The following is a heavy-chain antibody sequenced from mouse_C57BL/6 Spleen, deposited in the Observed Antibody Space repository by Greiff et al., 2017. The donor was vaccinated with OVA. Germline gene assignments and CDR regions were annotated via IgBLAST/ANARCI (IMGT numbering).Heavy chain of an antibody. CDR2: IYPGEGDT. CDR1: GYAFSSSW. V-gene: IGHV1-82*01. D-gene: IGHD2-1*01. J-gene: IGHJ4*01. CDR3: AQERYGNSYAMDY. Sequence: VQLQQSGPELVKPGASVKISCKASGYAFSSSWMNWVKQRPGKGLEWIGRIYPGEGDTNYNGKFKGKATLTADKSSSTAYMQLSSLTSEDSAVYFCAQERYGNSYAMDYWGQGTSVTVSS.